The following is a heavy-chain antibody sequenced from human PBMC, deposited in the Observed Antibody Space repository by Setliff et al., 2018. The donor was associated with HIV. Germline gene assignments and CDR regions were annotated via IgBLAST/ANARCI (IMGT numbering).Heavy chain of an antibody. CDR2: IYYSGNT. Sequence: SETLSLTCTVSGGSISSSTYYWGWIRQPPGKGLAWIGSIYYSGNTYYNPSLKSRVTISVDTSKNQFSLKLTSVTAADTAVYYCARHHELTAHGLFDSWGQGTLVTVSS. CDR1: GGSISSSTYY. J-gene: IGHJ4*02. V-gene: IGHV4-39*01. D-gene: IGHD1-7*01. CDR3: ARHHELTAHGLFDS.